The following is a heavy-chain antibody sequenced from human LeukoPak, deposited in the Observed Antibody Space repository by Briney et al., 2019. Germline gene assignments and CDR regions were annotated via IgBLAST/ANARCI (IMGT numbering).Heavy chain of an antibody. V-gene: IGHV4-30-4*08. J-gene: IGHJ6*03. CDR2: IYYSGST. CDR3: AREGYYYYMDV. Sequence: SETLSLTYTVSGGSISSGDYYWSWIRQPPGKGLEWIGYIYYSGSTYYNPSLKSRVTISVDTSKNQFSLKLSSVTAADTAVYYCAREGYYYYMDVWGKGTTVTVSS. CDR1: GGSISSGDYY.